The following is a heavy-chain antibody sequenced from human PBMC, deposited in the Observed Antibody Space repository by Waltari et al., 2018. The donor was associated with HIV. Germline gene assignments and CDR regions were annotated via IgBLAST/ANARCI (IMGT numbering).Heavy chain of an antibody. CDR2: IKYDGTER. CDR1: GFTFTSNW. V-gene: IGHV3-7*03. J-gene: IGHJ4*02. CDR3: ATSSSADAH. D-gene: IGHD2-2*01. Sequence: EEQLVESGGGLVQPGESLRLSCVASGFTFTSNWMGWSRQAPGKGLEWVASIKYDGTERKYADTVKGRFTISRNNAKTSLFLEMHNLRVEDTGIYSCATSSSADAHWGQGTLVTVSS.